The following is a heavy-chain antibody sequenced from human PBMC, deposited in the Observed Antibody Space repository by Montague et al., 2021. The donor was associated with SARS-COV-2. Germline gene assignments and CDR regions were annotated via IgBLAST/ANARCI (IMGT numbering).Heavy chain of an antibody. CDR2: THYSGTT. V-gene: IGHV4-59*12. D-gene: IGHD2-15*01. CDR3: ARDYSHCSGGSCVFDY. CDR1: SGSLSGYY. J-gene: IGHJ4*02. Sequence: SETLSLTCTASSGSLSGYYWNWIRQPPGKELEWIGFTHYSGTTKYNPSLKSRLNMSLDTSKNQFSLTLNSVTAADTAIYYCARDYSHCSGGSCVFDYWGQGTLVTVSS.